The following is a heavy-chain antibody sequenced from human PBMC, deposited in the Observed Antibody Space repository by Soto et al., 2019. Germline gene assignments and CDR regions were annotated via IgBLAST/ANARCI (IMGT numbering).Heavy chain of an antibody. CDR3: VSQRTSVPTQAYFDY. J-gene: IGHJ4*02. CDR2: VYYRGRS. CDR1: GGSVTNSSYY. V-gene: IGHV4-39*01. Sequence: SETLSLTXTVSGGSVTNSSYYWGWIRQSPGKGLEWIGSVYYRGRSYSKSSVKSRVTISVDTSKNRFSLSLNSVTASDTAVYFCVSQRTSVPTQAYFDYWGPGALVTVS.